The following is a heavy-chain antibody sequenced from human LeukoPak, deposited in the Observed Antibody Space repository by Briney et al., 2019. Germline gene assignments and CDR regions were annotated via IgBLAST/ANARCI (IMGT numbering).Heavy chain of an antibody. Sequence: GGSLRLSCAASGFIFDDYAMHWVRQAPGKGLEWVSGISWNSAIVVYADSVKGRFTISRDNAKNSLYLQMNSLRPEDTAFYFCTKGHSAVAGSYYFDSWGLGTLVTVSS. V-gene: IGHV3-9*01. CDR3: TKGHSAVAGSYYFDS. CDR1: GFIFDDYA. D-gene: IGHD6-19*01. CDR2: ISWNSAIV. J-gene: IGHJ4*02.